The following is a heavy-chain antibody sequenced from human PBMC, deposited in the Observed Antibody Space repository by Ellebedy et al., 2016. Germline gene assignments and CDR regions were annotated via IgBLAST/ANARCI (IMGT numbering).Heavy chain of an antibody. J-gene: IGHJ4*02. Sequence: GESLKISCAASGFTFSSHSMTWVRQAPGKGLEWISIINRASTTIYYVDSVKGRFTISRDNAKNSLYLQMDRLRADDTAVYYCARELAPGTARHFDYWGRGTLVTVSS. V-gene: IGHV3-21*06. CDR1: GFTFSSHS. D-gene: IGHD6-13*01. CDR3: ARELAPGTARHFDY. CDR2: INRASTTI.